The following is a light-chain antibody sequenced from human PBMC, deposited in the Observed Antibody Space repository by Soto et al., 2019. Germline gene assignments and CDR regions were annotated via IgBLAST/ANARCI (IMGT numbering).Light chain of an antibody. V-gene: IGKV3-20*01. J-gene: IGKJ1*01. CDR2: GAS. CDR3: QQYGTSPQT. Sequence: EIVLTQSPGTLSLSPGERATLSCRASQRVSSTCLAWYRQKPGQAPRLLIYGASSRATGIPDRISGSGSGTDLTLTIDRLEPEDFAVYYCQQYGTSPQTFGQGTKVEIK. CDR1: QRVSSTC.